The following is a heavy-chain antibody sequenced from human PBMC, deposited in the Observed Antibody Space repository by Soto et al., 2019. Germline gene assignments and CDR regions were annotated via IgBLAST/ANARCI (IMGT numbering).Heavy chain of an antibody. J-gene: IGHJ4*02. CDR1: GYTFTSYG. Sequence: ASVKVSCKASGYTFTSYGISWVRQAPGQGLEWMGWISAHNGNTNYAQKLQGRVTMTTDTSTSTAYMELRSLRSDDTAVYYCARPRDTGSGWYVLDFWGQGTLVTVSS. CDR3: ARPRDTGSGWYVLDF. CDR2: ISAHNGNT. V-gene: IGHV1-18*01. D-gene: IGHD6-19*01.